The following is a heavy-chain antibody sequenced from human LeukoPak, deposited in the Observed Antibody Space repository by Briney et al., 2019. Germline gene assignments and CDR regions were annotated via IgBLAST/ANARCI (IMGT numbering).Heavy chain of an antibody. Sequence: SETLSLTCTVSGGSISTYYWSWIRQPPGKGLEWIGYIHYSGTTNHNPSLKGRVTIPVDTSKNQFSLKLTSVTAADTAVYYCARGIYSGYDRSFDSWGQGTLVTVSS. CDR3: ARGIYSGYDRSFDS. J-gene: IGHJ4*02. D-gene: IGHD5-12*01. CDR1: GGSISTYY. CDR2: IHYSGTT. V-gene: IGHV4-59*01.